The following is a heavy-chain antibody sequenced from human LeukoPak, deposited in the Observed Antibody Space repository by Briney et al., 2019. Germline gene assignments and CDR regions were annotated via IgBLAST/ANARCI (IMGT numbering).Heavy chain of an antibody. J-gene: IGHJ4*02. CDR2: IKSTGDTT. V-gene: IGHV1-46*01. CDR1: GYTSTSYH. CDR3: VREDAHTYYFDF. D-gene: IGHD2-2*01. Sequence: ASVQVSCKTSGYTSTSYHMHWVRQAPGQGLEWVAIIKSTGDTTVYAQKFQGRVTVSRDTSTSTVYMDLGSLSSEDTAVYYCVREDAHTYYFDFWGPGTLVTVSS.